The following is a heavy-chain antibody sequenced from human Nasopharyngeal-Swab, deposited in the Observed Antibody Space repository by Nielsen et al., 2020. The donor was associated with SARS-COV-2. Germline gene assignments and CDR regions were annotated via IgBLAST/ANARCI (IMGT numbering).Heavy chain of an antibody. J-gene: IGHJ2*01. Sequence: WVRQAPGQGLEWMGGIIPIFGTANYAQKFQGRVTITADESMSTAYMELSSLRSEDTAVYYCARARAVVTPNWNFDLWGRGTLVTVSS. CDR3: ARARAVVTPNWNFDL. D-gene: IGHD4-23*01. V-gene: IGHV1-69*01. CDR2: IIPIFGTA.